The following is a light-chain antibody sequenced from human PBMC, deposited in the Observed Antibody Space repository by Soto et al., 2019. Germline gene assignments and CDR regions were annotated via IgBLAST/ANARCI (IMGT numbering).Light chain of an antibody. CDR3: QQYGGSPYT. Sequence: EIVLTQSPGTLSLSPGERATLSCRASQSVRSNYLAWYQQKPGQAPRLLIYGASSRATGIPDRFSGTGSGTDFTLTISRLEPEEFAVDYCQQYGGSPYTFGQGTKLEIK. J-gene: IGKJ2*01. V-gene: IGKV3-20*01. CDR1: QSVRSNY. CDR2: GAS.